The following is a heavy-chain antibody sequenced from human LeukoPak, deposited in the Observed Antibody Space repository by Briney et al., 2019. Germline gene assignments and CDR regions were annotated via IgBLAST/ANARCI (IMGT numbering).Heavy chain of an antibody. D-gene: IGHD3-3*01. CDR3: ARLQYDFWSGYPYYFDY. V-gene: IGHV4-34*01. CDR2: INHSGST. Sequence: SETLSLTCAVYGGAFSGYYWSWIRQPPGKGLEWIGEINHSGSTNYNPSLKSRVTISVDTSKNQFSLKLSSVTAADTAVYYCARLQYDFWSGYPYYFDYWGPGTLVTVSS. CDR1: GGAFSGYY. J-gene: IGHJ4*02.